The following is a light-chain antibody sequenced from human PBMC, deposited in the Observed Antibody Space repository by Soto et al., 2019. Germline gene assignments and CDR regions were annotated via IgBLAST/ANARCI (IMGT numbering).Light chain of an antibody. CDR1: SSDVGSYKY. CDR3: SSYKSSSNYV. Sequence: SVLTQPASVSGSPGQSITISCTGTSSDVGSYKYVSWYQQHPGKAPKLMIYEVTYRPSGVSNRFSGSKSGNTASLTISGLQAEDEADYYCSSYKSSSNYVFGTGTKVTVL. J-gene: IGLJ1*01. CDR2: EVT. V-gene: IGLV2-14*01.